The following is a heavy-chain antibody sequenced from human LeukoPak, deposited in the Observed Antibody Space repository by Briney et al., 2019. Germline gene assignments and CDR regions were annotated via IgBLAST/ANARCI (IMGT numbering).Heavy chain of an antibody. CDR2: ISAYNGNT. Sequence: ASVKVSCKASGYTFTSYGISWVRQAPGQGLEWMGWISAYNGNTNYAQKLQGRVTMTTDTSTSTAYMELRSLRSDDTAVYYCARDVRHDSSGYYTGYYYYGMDVWGQGTTVTVSS. D-gene: IGHD3-22*01. CDR1: GYTFTSYG. J-gene: IGHJ6*02. CDR3: ARDVRHDSSGYYTGYYYYGMDV. V-gene: IGHV1-18*01.